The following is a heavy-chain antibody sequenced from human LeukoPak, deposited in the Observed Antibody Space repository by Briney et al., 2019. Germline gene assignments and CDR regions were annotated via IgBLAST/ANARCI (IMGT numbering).Heavy chain of an antibody. CDR2: IYFSGIT. J-gene: IGHJ6*02. Sequence: SETLSLTCTVSGGSISSSSYYWGWIRQPPGTGLEWIASIYFSGITYYNPSLKSRITISVDTSNNQFSLKLNSVTATDTAVYYCARDRGRYGMDVWGQGTTVTVSS. V-gene: IGHV4-39*07. CDR3: ARDRGRYGMDV. CDR1: GGSISSSSYY. D-gene: IGHD3-10*01.